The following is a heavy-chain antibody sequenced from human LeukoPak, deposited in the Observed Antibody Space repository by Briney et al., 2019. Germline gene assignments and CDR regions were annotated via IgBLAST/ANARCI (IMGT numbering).Heavy chain of an antibody. CDR1: GGSISSYY. V-gene: IGHV4-4*07. D-gene: IGHD2-2*01. J-gene: IGHJ6*02. CDR3: ARHLPDIVVVPAALRYYYYYGMDV. CDR2: IYTSGST. Sequence: SETLSLTCTVSGGSISSYYWSWIRQPAGRGLGWIGRIYTSGSTNYNPSLKSRVTMSVDTSKNQFSLKLSSVTAADTAVYYCARHLPDIVVVPAALRYYYYYGMDVWGQGTTVTVSS.